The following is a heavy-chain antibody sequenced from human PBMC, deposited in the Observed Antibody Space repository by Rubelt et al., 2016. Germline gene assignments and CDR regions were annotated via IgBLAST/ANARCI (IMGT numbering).Heavy chain of an antibody. V-gene: IGHV4-61*01. J-gene: IGHJ4*02. CDR1: GGSVSSGSYY. Sequence: QVQLQESGPGLVKPSETLSLTCTVSGGSVSSGSYYWSWILQPPGKGLEWIGYIHYSGSTNYNPSLKSRVTISVDTSKNQFSLKLSSVTAADTAVYYCATQTGHWPFDYWGQGTLVTVSS. CDR2: IHYSGST. D-gene: IGHD1-1*01. CDR3: ATQTGHWPFDY.